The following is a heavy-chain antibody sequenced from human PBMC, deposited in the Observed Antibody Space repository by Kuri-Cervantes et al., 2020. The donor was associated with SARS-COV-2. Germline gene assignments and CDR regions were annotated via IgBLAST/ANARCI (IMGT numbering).Heavy chain of an antibody. CDR3: ARTSPYDFWSGYFRGISVGFGP. V-gene: IGHV4-61*01. J-gene: IGHJ5*02. Sequence: GSLRLSCSVSGGSVSSGSFCWTWIRQPPGKGLEWIGYIYYTGTTNYNPSLRSRVSISTDTSRNQFSLRLSSVTAADTAVYYCARTSPYDFWSGYFRGISVGFGPWGQGTLVTVSS. CDR1: GGSVSSGSFC. D-gene: IGHD3-3*01. CDR2: IYYTGTT.